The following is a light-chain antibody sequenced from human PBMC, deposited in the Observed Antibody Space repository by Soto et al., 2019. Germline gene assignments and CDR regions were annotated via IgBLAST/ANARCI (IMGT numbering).Light chain of an antibody. CDR1: SSDVGGYNY. J-gene: IGLJ1*01. CDR3: SSYTTSNTRQIV. Sequence: QSVLTQPASLSGSPGQSITISCTGTSSDVGGYNYVSWYQHHPGKAPKLIIYDVSNRPSGVSNRFSGSKSGNTASLTISGLQPEDEADYYCSSYTTSNTRQIVFGTGTRSPS. V-gene: IGLV2-14*03. CDR2: DVS.